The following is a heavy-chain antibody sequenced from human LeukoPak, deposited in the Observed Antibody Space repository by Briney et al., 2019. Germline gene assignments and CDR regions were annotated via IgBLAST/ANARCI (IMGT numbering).Heavy chain of an antibody. Sequence: SVKVSCEASGGTFSSYAISWVRQAPGQGLEWMGGIIPIFGTANYAQKFQGRVTITTDESTSTAYMELSSLRSEDTAVYYCARVDGGNSGYYYYMDVWGKGTTVTVSS. CDR1: GGTFSSYA. D-gene: IGHD4-23*01. CDR3: ARVDGGNSGYYYYMDV. V-gene: IGHV1-69*05. J-gene: IGHJ6*03. CDR2: IIPIFGTA.